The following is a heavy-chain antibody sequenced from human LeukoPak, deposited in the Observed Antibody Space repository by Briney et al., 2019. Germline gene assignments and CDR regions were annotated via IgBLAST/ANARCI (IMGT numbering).Heavy chain of an antibody. CDR2: IYSGGST. D-gene: IGHD3-3*01. V-gene: IGHV3-53*05. CDR1: GFTVSSNY. CDR3: ARVYYDFWSGYEYDAFDI. J-gene: IGHJ3*02. Sequence: PGGSLRLSCAASGFTVSSNYMSWVRQAPGKGLEWVSVIYSGGSTYYADSVKGRFTISRDNSKNTLYLQMNSLRADDTAVYYCARVYYDFWSGYEYDAFDIWGQGTMVTVSS.